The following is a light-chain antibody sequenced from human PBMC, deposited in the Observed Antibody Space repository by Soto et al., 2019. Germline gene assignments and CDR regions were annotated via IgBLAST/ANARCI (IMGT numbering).Light chain of an antibody. V-gene: IGLV1-40*01. CDR1: YSNIGAGYD. CDR2: GNS. Sequence: QPVLTQPPSVSGAPGQRVTISCTGSYSNIGAGYDVHWYRQLPGTAPKLLIYGNSNRPSGVPDRFSGSKSGTSASLAITGLQAEDEADYYCQSYDSSLSAWVFGGGTQLTVL. J-gene: IGLJ7*01. CDR3: QSYDSSLSAWV.